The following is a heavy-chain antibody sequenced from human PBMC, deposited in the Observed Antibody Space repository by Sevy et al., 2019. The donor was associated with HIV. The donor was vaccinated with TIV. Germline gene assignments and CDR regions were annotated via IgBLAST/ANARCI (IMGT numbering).Heavy chain of an antibody. CDR3: ARGGGRTDWGMDV. CDR1: SGSISSYY. V-gene: IGHV4-59*01. D-gene: IGHD1-1*01. J-gene: IGHJ6*02. Sequence: SETLSLTCTVSSGSISSYYWSWIRQPPGKGLEYIGYIHSSGTTNYNPSLKSRVTISVDTSKNQFSLRLTSVSAADTAVYYCARGGGRTDWGMDVWGPGTTVTVSS. CDR2: IHSSGTT.